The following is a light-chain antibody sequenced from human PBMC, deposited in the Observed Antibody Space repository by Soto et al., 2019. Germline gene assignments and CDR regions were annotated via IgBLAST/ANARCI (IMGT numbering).Light chain of an antibody. Sequence: PLSRSLSSMSATVGDSVTIACRASQSISNCLAWYQQKPGKPPKLLIYAAYTLRTGVPSRFSGSGSGTEFTLTISSLQPEDFAIYYCQQAYGSPQTFGQGTKVDNK. J-gene: IGKJ1*01. CDR3: QQAYGSPQT. CDR1: QSISNC. V-gene: IGKV1-12*01. CDR2: AAY.